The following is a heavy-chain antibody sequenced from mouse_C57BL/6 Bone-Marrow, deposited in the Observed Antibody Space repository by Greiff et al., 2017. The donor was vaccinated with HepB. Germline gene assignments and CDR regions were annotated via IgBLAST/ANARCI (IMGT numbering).Heavy chain of an antibody. Sequence: VQLKESGPELVNPGASVKISCKASGYSFTGYYMHWVKQSHGNILDWIGYIYPYNGVSSYNQKFKGKATLTVDKSSSTAYMELRSLTSEDSAVYYCARSRDYYGSNFDYWGQGTTLTVSS. J-gene: IGHJ2*01. CDR3: ARSRDYYGSNFDY. CDR1: GYSFTGYY. D-gene: IGHD1-1*01. CDR2: IYPYNGVS. V-gene: IGHV1-31*01.